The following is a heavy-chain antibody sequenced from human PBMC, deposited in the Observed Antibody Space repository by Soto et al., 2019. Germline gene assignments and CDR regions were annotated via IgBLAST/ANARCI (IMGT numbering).Heavy chain of an antibody. CDR2: IIPFFGSP. CDR3: AVGDPSDY. CDR1: GDTFSSYA. Sequence: QVQLVQSGSEVQKPGSSVKVSCKASGDTFSSYAISWVRQAPGQGLEWMGGIIPFFGSPKFAQKFQGRLTITADESTSTAYTQLSSLRSEDTAVYYCAVGDPSDYWGQGTLITVSS. V-gene: IGHV1-69*01. J-gene: IGHJ4*02. D-gene: IGHD2-21*02.